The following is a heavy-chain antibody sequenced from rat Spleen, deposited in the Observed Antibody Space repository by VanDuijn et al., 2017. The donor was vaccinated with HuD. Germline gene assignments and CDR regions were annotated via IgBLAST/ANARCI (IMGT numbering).Heavy chain of an antibody. CDR1: GFTFSDYY. CDR2: ISYEGSGA. J-gene: IGHJ2*01. Sequence: EVQLVDSGGGLVQPGRSLKLSCAASGFTFSDYYMAWVRQAPKKGLEWVASISYEGSGAYYGDSVKGRFTISRDNAKRTLYLQMNSLRSEDTATYYCARLKEPFDYWGQGVMVTVSS. V-gene: IGHV5-22*01. CDR3: ARLKEPFDY.